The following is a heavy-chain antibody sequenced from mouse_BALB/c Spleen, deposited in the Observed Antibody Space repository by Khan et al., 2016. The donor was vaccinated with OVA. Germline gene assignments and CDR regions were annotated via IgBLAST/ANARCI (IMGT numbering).Heavy chain of an antibody. CDR2: INTHSGVP. D-gene: IGHD2-12*01. CDR3: ARGGAAYYRSDGGAIEY. V-gene: IGHV9-4*02. Sequence: QIQLVQSGPELKKPGETVRISCKASGYTFTTAGIQWVQKMPGKGLKWIGWINTHSGVPKYAEDFKGRFAFSLEISVSTAYLQITNLKNEYTATYFCARGGAAYYRSDGGAIEYWGQGTSVTVSS. J-gene: IGHJ4*01. CDR1: GYTFTTAG.